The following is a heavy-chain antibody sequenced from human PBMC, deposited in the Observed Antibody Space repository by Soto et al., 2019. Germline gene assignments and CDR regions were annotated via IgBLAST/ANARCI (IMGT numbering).Heavy chain of an antibody. J-gene: IGHJ1*01. CDR1: GFTFSSYA. V-gene: IGHV3-30-3*01. Sequence: LRLSCAASGFTFSSYAMHWVRQAPGKGLEWVAVISYDGSNKYYADSVKGRFTISRDNSKNTLYLQMNSLRAEDTAVYYCASNKGSSVTSLYFQHWGQGTLVTVSS. CDR2: ISYDGSNK. CDR3: ASNKGSSVTSLYFQH. D-gene: IGHD2-2*01.